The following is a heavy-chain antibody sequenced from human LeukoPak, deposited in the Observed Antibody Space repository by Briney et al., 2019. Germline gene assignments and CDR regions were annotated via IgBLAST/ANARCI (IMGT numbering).Heavy chain of an antibody. CDR3: TTCGVYSLVHRMFYFYYMDV. V-gene: IGHV3-15*01. CDR2: IKSKTDGGTT. J-gene: IGHJ6*03. CDR1: GFTFSNAW. Sequence: GGSLRLSCAASGFTFSNAWMSWVRQAPGKGLEWVGRIKSKTDGGTTDYAAPVRGRFTISRDDSKNTLYLQMNSLKTEDTAVYYCTTCGVYSLVHRMFYFYYMDVWGKGTTVTVSS. D-gene: IGHD6-6*01.